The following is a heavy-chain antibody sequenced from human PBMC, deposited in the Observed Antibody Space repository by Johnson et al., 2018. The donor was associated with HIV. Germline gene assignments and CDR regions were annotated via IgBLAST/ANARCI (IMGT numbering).Heavy chain of an antibody. CDR1: GFTVSSNY. CDR2: LFSGGTT. D-gene: IGHD5-24*01. V-gene: IGHV3-66*01. J-gene: IGHJ3*02. CDR3: ARACRYGYTCDAFDI. Sequence: VQLVESGGGLVKPGGSLRLSCAASGFTVSSNYMSWVRQAPGKGLEWVSVLFSGGTTYYADSVNGRFTIARDNSKNTLYLQMNSLRVEDTAVYYCARACRYGYTCDAFDIWGQGTMVTVSS.